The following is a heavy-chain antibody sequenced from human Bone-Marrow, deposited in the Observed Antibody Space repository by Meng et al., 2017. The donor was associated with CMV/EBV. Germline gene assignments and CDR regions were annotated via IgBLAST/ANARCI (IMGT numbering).Heavy chain of an antibody. J-gene: IGHJ4*02. CDR3: ARGGKGLGIAVAGPAY. CDR2: INPNSGGT. Sequence: ASLKVSCKASGYTFTGYYMHWVRQAPGQGLVWMGWINPNSGGTNYAQKFQGRVTMTRDTSISTAYMELSRLRSDDTAVYYCARGGKGLGIAVAGPAYWGQGTLVTVSS. CDR1: GYTFTGYY. V-gene: IGHV1-2*02. D-gene: IGHD6-19*01.